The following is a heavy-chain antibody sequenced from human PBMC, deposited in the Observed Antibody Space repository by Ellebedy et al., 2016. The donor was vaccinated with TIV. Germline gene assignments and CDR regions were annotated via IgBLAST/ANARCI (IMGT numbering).Heavy chain of an antibody. V-gene: IGHV1-8*02. D-gene: IGHD2-15*01. CDR2: MNPNSGNT. CDR3: ARRSGHPDVFDL. J-gene: IGHJ3*01. Sequence: ASVKVSCKASGYTFTSYGISWVRQATGQGLEWMGWMNPNSGNTGYAQNFQGRVTMTRNTSMNTAYMELYTLRSEDTAVYFCARRSGHPDVFDLWGQGTMVTVSS. CDR1: GYTFTSYG.